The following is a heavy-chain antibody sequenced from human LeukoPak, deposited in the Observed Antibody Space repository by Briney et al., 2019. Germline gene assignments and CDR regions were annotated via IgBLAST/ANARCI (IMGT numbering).Heavy chain of an antibody. CDR1: GGSISGYY. Sequence: SETLSLTCTASGGSISGYYWSWIRQPPGKGLEWIGYFYYSGSTNYNPSLKSRVTISVDTSKNQFSLKLSSVTAADTAVYNCARGGSAMALGYWGQGTLVTVSS. V-gene: IGHV4-59*01. J-gene: IGHJ4*02. CDR3: ARGGSAMALGY. D-gene: IGHD5-18*01. CDR2: FYYSGST.